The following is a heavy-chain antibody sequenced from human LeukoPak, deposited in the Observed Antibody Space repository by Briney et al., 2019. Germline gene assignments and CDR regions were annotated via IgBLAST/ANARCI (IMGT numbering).Heavy chain of an antibody. CDR1: GFPFSSHE. CDR2: IRGSAKTR. V-gene: IGHV3-48*03. D-gene: IGHD5-12*01. J-gene: IGHJ4*02. Sequence: GGSLRLSCSASGFPFSSHEMNWVRQAPGKGLEWVSGIRGSAKTRYYADSMKGRFTISRDNSKNTLYLQMNSLRAEDTAVYYCARGPSAYPKCFDYWGQGTLVTVSS. CDR3: ARGPSAYPKCFDY.